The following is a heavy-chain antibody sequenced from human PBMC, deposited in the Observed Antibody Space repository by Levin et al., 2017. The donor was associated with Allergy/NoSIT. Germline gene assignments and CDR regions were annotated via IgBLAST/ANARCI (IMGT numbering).Heavy chain of an antibody. CDR3: ARGKLVKPWFDP. Sequence: ASVKVSCKASGYTFTSYDINWVRQATGQGLEWMGWMNPNSGNTGYAQKFQGRVTMTRNTSISTAYMELSSLRSEDTAVYYCARGKLVKPWFDPWGQGTLVTVSS. D-gene: IGHD2-2*01. J-gene: IGHJ5*02. CDR2: MNPNSGNT. V-gene: IGHV1-8*01. CDR1: GYTFTSYD.